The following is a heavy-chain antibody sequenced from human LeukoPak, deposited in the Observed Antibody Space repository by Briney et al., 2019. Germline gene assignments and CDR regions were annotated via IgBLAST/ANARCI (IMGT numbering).Heavy chain of an antibody. D-gene: IGHD5-12*01. J-gene: IGHJ4*02. CDR2: IYTTGST. CDR3: ARDGYSGSDAL. Sequence: SETLSLTCTVSGGSISSGSYYWSWIRQPAGKGLECIGRIYTTGSTDYNPSLKSRVTISADTSKNQFYLKLSSVTAADTAVYYCARDGYSGSDALWGQGTLVTVSS. V-gene: IGHV4-61*02. CDR1: GGSISSGSYY.